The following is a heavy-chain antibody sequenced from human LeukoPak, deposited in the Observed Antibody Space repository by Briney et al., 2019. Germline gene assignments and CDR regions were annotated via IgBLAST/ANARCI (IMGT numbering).Heavy chain of an antibody. Sequence: GEALKISCKGSGYSFTSYWIGWVRQMPGKGLEWMRIIYPGDSDTRYSPSFQGQVTISADKSISTAYLQWSSLKASDTAMYYCARSLNYELFDYWGQGTLVTVSS. CDR2: IYPGDSDT. J-gene: IGHJ4*02. V-gene: IGHV5-51*01. D-gene: IGHD1-7*01. CDR1: GYSFTSYW. CDR3: ARSLNYELFDY.